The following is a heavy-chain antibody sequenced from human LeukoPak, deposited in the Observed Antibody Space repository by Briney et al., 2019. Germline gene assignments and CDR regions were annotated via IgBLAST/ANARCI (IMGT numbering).Heavy chain of an antibody. V-gene: IGHV3-7*01. CDR1: GFTFNGFW. CDR2: IKQDGSDI. CDR3: TRDALYGDPSYYYMDV. J-gene: IGHJ6*03. D-gene: IGHD4-17*01. Sequence: PGGSLRLSCAASGFTFNGFWMSWVRQAPGKGLEWVANIKQDGSDIYYLGSVRARFTISRDNAMNSLYLQMNSLRAEDTAVYYCTRDALYGDPSYYYMDVWGKGTTVTVSS.